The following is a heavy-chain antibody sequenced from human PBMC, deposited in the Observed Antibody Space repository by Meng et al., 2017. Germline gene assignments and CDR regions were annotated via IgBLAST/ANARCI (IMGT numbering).Heavy chain of an antibody. V-gene: IGHV4-59*01. CDR1: GGSISSYY. Sequence: SETLSLTCTVSGGSISSYYWSWIRQPPGKGLEWIGYIYYSGSTNCNPSLKSRVTISVDTSKNQFSLKLISVTAADTAVYYCARGNDYGDHFDYWGQGTLVTVSS. D-gene: IGHD4-17*01. CDR3: ARGNDYGDHFDY. J-gene: IGHJ4*02. CDR2: IYYSGST.